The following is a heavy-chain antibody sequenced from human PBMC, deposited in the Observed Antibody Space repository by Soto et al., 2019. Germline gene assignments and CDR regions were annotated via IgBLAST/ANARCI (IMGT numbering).Heavy chain of an antibody. D-gene: IGHD6-13*01. CDR1: GYTFTSYD. CDR2: MNPNSGNT. J-gene: IGHJ4*02. CDR3: AREHSSSWRFDY. Sequence: QVQLVQSGAEVNKPGASVKVSCKASGYTFTSYDINWVRQATGQGLEWMGWMNPNSGNTGYAQKFKGRVPKTRNTSRSTAYMELSSQRSKDTAVYYCAREHSSSWRFDYWGQGTLVTVTS. V-gene: IGHV1-8*01.